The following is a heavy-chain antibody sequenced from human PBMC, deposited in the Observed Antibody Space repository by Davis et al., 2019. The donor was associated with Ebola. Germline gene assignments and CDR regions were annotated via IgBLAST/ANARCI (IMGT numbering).Heavy chain of an antibody. V-gene: IGHV3-48*01. D-gene: IGHD3-16*01. CDR2: ISSSGSTI. CDR1: GFTFSSYS. CDR3: AREDFGLMDHDAFDI. J-gene: IGHJ3*02. Sequence: GESLKISCAASGFTFSSYSMNWVRQAPGKGLEWVSYISSSGSTIYYADSVKGRFTISRDNSKNTLYLQMNSLRAEDTAVYYCAREDFGLMDHDAFDIWGQGTMVTVSS.